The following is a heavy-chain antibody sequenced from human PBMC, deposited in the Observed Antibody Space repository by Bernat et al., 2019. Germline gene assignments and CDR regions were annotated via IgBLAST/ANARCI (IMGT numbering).Heavy chain of an antibody. Sequence: EVQLVESGGGLVQPGGSLRLSCAASGFTFSSYWMHWVRQAPGKGLVWVSRINSDGSSTSYADSVKGRFTISRDNAKNTLYLQMNSLRAEDTAVYYCARDHRGPDTAMAKGGPYYYSYGMDVWGQGTTVTVSS. J-gene: IGHJ6*02. CDR3: ARDHRGPDTAMAKGGPYYYSYGMDV. V-gene: IGHV3-74*01. CDR2: INSDGSST. D-gene: IGHD5-18*01. CDR1: GFTFSSYW.